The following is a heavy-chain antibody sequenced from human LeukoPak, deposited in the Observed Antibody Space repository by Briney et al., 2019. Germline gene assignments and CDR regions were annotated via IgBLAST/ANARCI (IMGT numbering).Heavy chain of an antibody. CDR3: GRGGAIAVAGT. CDR2: IVFGANT. D-gene: IGHD6-19*01. V-gene: IGHV4-39*01. J-gene: IGHJ4*02. Sequence: KLSETLSLTCPLPGGSSSSSGWYWGWIRQPPGKGLEWIGGIVFGANTYHTPPIKSRVTISGAASKNQISLKLKSVTAADTAVYYCGRGGAIAVAGTWGQGTLVTVSS. CDR1: GGSSSSSGWY.